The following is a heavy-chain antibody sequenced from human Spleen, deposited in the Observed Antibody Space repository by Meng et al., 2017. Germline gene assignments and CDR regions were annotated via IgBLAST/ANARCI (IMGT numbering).Heavy chain of an antibody. D-gene: IGHD1-14*01. CDR1: GDSISSSDW. J-gene: IGHJ2*01. V-gene: IGHV4-4*02. Sequence: QVQLQESGPGLVKPSGTLSLTCAVSGDSISSSDWWSWVRQPPGKGLEWIADIYRSGSTNYNPSLKSRVTISVDRSKNQFSLKLTSVTAADTAVYYCAREVPRKYFDLWGRGTLVTVSS. CDR3: AREVPRKYFDL. CDR2: IYRSGST.